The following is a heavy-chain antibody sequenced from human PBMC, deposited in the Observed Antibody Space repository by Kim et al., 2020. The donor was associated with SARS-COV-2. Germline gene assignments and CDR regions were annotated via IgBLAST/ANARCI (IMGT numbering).Heavy chain of an antibody. D-gene: IGHD2-2*01. J-gene: IGHJ6*04. CDR1: GFTFSSYW. CDR2: IKQDGSEK. V-gene: IGHV3-7*04. Sequence: GGSLRLSCAASGFTFSSYWMSWVRQAPGKGLEWVANIKQDGSEKYYVDSVKGRFTISRDNAKNSLYLQMNSLRAEDTAVYYCARVIVVPAAINYYYYGMDVCGKGTTVTVSS. CDR3: ARVIVVPAAINYYYYGMDV.